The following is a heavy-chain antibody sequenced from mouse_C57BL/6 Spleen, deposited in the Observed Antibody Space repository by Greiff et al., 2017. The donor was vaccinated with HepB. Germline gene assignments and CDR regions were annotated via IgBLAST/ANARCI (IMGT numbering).Heavy chain of an antibody. J-gene: IGHJ3*01. CDR2: ISDGGSYT. V-gene: IGHV5-4*01. D-gene: IGHD3-2*02. CDR1: GFTFSSYA. Sequence: VQLKESGGGLVKPGGSLKLSCAASGFTFSSYAMSWVRQTPEKRLEWVATISDGGSYTYYPDNVKGRFTISRDNAKNKLYLQMSHLKSEDTAMYYCARGKDSSGYGEFAYWGQGTLVTVSA. CDR3: ARGKDSSGYGEFAY.